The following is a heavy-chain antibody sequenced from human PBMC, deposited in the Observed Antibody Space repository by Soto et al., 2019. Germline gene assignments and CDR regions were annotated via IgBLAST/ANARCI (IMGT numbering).Heavy chain of an antibody. V-gene: IGHV4-59*08. D-gene: IGHD6-13*01. CDR2: IYYSGST. J-gene: IGHJ6*03. CDR3: ARRTSVIAAADYYYYYMDV. CDR1: GGYLSSYC. Sequence: PSETLCLTCTVAGGYLSSYCGSWIRPTPGKGLEWIGYIYYSGSTNYNPSLKSRVTISVDTSKNQFSLKLSSVTAADTAVYYCARRTSVIAAADYYYYYMDVWGKGTTVTVSS.